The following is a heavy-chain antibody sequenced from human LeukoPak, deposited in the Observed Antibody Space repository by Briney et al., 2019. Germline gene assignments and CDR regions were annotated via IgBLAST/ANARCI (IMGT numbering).Heavy chain of an antibody. CDR2: TNPNSGGT. D-gene: IGHD6-19*01. V-gene: IGHV1-2*02. CDR3: AQSSGWDSLKY. CDR1: GHTFTGYY. J-gene: IGHJ4*02. Sequence: ASVKVSCKASGHTFTGYYMHWVRQAPGQGLEWMGWTNPNSGGTNHAQKFQGRVSMTRDTSISTAYMERSRLRSDDTAVYYCAQSSGWDSLKYWGQGTLVAVSS.